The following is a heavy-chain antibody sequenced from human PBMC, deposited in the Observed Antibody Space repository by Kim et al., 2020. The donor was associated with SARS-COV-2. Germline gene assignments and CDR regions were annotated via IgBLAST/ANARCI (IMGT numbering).Heavy chain of an antibody. D-gene: IGHD2-2*01. Sequence: SYAKYADSVRGRLTISRDNAKNSLYLQMDSLRAEDTAVYYCARESRQLGYWGQGILVTVAS. V-gene: IGHV3-11*06. CDR2: SYA. J-gene: IGHJ4*02. CDR3: ARESRQLGY.